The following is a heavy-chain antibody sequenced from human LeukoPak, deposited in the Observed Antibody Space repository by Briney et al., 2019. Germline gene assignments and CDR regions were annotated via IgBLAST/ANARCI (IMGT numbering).Heavy chain of an antibody. CDR3: VRDQYLNVMTGFDD. J-gene: IGHJ4*02. CDR2: TSVNSGDT. V-gene: IGHV1-18*01. Sequence: ASVKVSCKASGYMFNIYGISWVRQAPGQGLEWMAWTSVNSGDTKYGQKFQGRVTVTTDTSTSTVYLELRRLRPDDTAVYYCVRDQYLNVMTGFDDWGQGTLVTVSS. D-gene: IGHD3-9*01. CDR1: GYMFNIYG.